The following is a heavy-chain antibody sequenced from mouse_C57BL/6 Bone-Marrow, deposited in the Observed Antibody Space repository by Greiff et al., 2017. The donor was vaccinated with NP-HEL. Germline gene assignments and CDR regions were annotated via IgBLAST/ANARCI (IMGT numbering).Heavy chain of an antibody. D-gene: IGHD1-1*01. CDR1: GYTFPSYW. CDR2: IDPSDSYT. V-gene: IGHV1-69*01. CDR3: ARTCYYGSPFAY. J-gene: IGHJ3*01. Sequence: VKLQQPGAELVMPGASVKLSCKASGYTFPSYWMHWVKQRPGQGLEWIGEIDPSDSYTNYNQKFKGKSTLTVDKSSSTAYMQLSSLTSEDSAVYYCARTCYYGSPFAYWGQGTLVTVSA.